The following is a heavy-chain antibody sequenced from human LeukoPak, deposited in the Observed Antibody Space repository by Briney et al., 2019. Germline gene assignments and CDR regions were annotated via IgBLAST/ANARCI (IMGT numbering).Heavy chain of an antibody. CDR2: ISRRGVI. CDR1: GPAFFTHN. J-gene: IGHJ4*02. V-gene: IGHV3-69-1*02. CDR3: ARDIESDTRDY. Sequence: SGGSLRLSCAVSGPAFFTHNFHWVRQAPGKGLECVAFISRRGVIHYADSVKGRFTTSRDNANNSLFLQMNSLRGEDTALYYCARDIESDTRDYWGQGTLVIVSS.